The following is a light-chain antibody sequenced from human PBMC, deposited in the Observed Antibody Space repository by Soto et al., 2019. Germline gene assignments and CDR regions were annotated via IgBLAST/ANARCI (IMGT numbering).Light chain of an antibody. V-gene: IGKV3-20*01. CDR2: DAS. CDR1: QSVSNY. CDR3: QHYEPYGESPPLT. J-gene: IGKJ4*01. Sequence: EIVLTQSPGTLSLSPGERATLSCRASQSVSNYLAWYQQKPGQAPRLLIYDASSRPTGVPDRFSGSGSGTDFTPAISIRKTEDFAVYFWQHYEPYGESPPLTFGGGTKVDIK.